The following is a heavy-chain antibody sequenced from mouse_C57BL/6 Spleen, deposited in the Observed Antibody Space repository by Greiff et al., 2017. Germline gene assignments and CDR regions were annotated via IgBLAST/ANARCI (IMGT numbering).Heavy chain of an antibody. CDR3: ARGDGPYAMDY. CDR1: GFNFKNTY. Sequence: EVQLQQSVAELVRPGASVKLSCTASGFNFKNTYMHWVKQRPEKGLEWIGRIDPANGNTKYAPKFQGKAPITADTSSNTAYLQLSSLTSEDTAIYYCARGDGPYAMDYWGQGTSVTVSS. CDR2: IDPANGNT. V-gene: IGHV14-3*01. J-gene: IGHJ4*01. D-gene: IGHD2-3*01.